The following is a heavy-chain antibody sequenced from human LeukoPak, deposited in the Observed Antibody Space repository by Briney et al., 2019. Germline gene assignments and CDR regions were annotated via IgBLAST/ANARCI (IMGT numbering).Heavy chain of an antibody. CDR2: IYTSGGT. Sequence: SETLSLTCTVSGDSISSYYWSWIRQPPGKGLEWIGYIYTSGGTNFIPSPKGRVTISIDTSKNQFSLKLSSVTAADSAVYYCARLTRLSTSPDRYYLDYWGQGTLVTVSS. V-gene: IGHV4-4*09. D-gene: IGHD6-6*01. CDR1: GDSISSYY. CDR3: ARLTRLSTSPDRYYLDY. J-gene: IGHJ4*02.